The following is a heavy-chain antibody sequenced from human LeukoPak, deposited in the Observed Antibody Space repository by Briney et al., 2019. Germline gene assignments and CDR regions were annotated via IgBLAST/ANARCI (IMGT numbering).Heavy chain of an antibody. V-gene: IGHV4-34*01. CDR2: INDSGST. Sequence: SETLSLTCAVYGGSFSGYYWTWIRQPPGKGLEWIGEINDSGSTNYNPSLESRVTISVDTSKNRFSLELSSVTAADTAVYFCARGRVSSSSWYSTYYYYFYMDVWGKGTTVTVSS. CDR3: ARGRVSSSSWYSTYYYYFYMDV. J-gene: IGHJ6*03. D-gene: IGHD6-13*01. CDR1: GGSFSGYY.